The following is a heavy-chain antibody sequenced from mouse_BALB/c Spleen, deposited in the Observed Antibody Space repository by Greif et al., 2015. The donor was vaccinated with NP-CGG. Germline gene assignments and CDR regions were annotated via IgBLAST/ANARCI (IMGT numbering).Heavy chain of an antibody. CDR1: GFNIKDTY. V-gene: IGHV14-3*02. D-gene: IGHD2-3*01. CDR2: IDPANGNT. Sequence: VQLKESGAELVKPGASVKLSCTASGFNIKDTYMHWVKQRPEQGLEWIGRIDPANGNTKYDPKSQGKATITADTSSNTAYLQLSSLTSEDTAVYYCARSYDPSYAMDYWGQGTSVTVSS. CDR3: ARSYDPSYAMDY. J-gene: IGHJ4*01.